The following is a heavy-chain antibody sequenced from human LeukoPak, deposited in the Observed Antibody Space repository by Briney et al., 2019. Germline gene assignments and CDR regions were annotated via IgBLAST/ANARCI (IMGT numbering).Heavy chain of an antibody. CDR1: DGSISSYY. Sequence: PSETLSLTCTVSDGSISSYYWSWIRQPPGKGLEWIGYIYYSGSTNYNPSLKSRVTISVDTSKNQFSLKLSSVTAADTAVYYCARGNTLAVMDVWGKGTTVTVSS. V-gene: IGHV4-59*01. CDR2: IYYSGST. CDR3: ARGNTLAVMDV. D-gene: IGHD2-2*02. J-gene: IGHJ6*03.